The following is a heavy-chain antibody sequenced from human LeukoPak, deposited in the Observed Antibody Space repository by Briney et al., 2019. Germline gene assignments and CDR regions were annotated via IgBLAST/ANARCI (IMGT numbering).Heavy chain of an antibody. Sequence: PSETLSLTCTVSGGSLSGFYWSWIRQPAGKGLEWIGYIYYSGRNNYNPSLKSRVTISVDTSKNQFSLKLSPLAAADTAVYYCARGAGSHNYWGQGTLVTVSS. V-gene: IGHV4-59*01. J-gene: IGHJ4*02. CDR2: IYYSGRN. CDR3: ARGAGSHNY. CDR1: GGSLSGFY. D-gene: IGHD1-26*01.